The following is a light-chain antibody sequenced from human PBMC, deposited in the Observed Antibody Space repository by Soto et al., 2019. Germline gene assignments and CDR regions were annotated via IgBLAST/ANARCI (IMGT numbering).Light chain of an antibody. CDR1: SSDVGGYNC. Sequence: QSALTQPASVSGSPGQSITISCTGTSSDVGGYNCVSWYQQHPGKAPKLMIYDVNNRPSGVSNRFSGSKSGNTASLTISGLQAEDEGDYYCSSYTSSITLVFGGGTKVTVL. CDR3: SSYTSSITLV. CDR2: DVN. J-gene: IGLJ2*01. V-gene: IGLV2-14*01.